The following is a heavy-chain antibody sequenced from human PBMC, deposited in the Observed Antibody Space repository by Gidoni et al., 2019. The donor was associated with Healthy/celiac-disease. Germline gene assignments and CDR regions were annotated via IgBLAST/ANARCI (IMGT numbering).Heavy chain of an antibody. CDR3: AKYSGSYYYYYYMDV. D-gene: IGHD1-26*01. CDR2: ISCSVGST. J-gene: IGHJ6*03. CDR1: GFPFSSYA. Sequence: EVQLLESGGGLVQPGGSLRLSCAASGFPFSSYAMSWVRQAPGKGLELVSAISCSVGSTFYADSVKGRFTISRDNSKNTLYLQMNSLRAEDTAVYYCAKYSGSYYYYYYMDVWGKGTTVTVSS. V-gene: IGHV3-23*01.